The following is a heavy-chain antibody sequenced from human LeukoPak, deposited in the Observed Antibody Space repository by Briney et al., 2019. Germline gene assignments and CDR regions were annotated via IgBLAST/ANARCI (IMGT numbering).Heavy chain of an antibody. Sequence: SETLSLTCTVSGGSISSGSYDWYWIRQPAGKGLEWIGHIYTSGTSNYNPSLRSRVTISVDTSKNQFSLKLSSVTAADTAVYYCASTRVVWFGELSNWFDPWGQGALVTVSS. CDR1: GGSISSGSYD. V-gene: IGHV4-61*09. CDR2: IYTSGTS. J-gene: IGHJ5*02. CDR3: ASTRVVWFGELSNWFDP. D-gene: IGHD3-10*01.